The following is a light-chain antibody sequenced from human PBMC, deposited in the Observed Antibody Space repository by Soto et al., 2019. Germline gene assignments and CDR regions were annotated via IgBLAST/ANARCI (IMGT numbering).Light chain of an antibody. Sequence: DIVLTQSPGTLSLSPGERATLSCRASQSVSSSYFAWYQQKPGQAPRLXIYGASNRATGIPDRFSGGGTATEFTLTISRLEPEDFEVYYCQQYDESPLTFGGGTKVDIK. J-gene: IGKJ4*01. V-gene: IGKV3-20*01. CDR2: GAS. CDR3: QQYDESPLT. CDR1: QSVSSSY.